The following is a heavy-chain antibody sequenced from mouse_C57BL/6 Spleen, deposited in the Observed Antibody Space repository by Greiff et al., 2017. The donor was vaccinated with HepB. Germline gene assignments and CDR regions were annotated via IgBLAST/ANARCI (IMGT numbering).Heavy chain of an antibody. Sequence: EVHLVESGGGLVKPGGSLKLSCAASGFTFSDYGMHWVRQAPEKGLEWVAYISSGSSTIYYADTVKGRFTISRDNAKNTLFLQITSLRSEDTAMYYCAREGLRRYFDVWGTGTTVTVSS. CDR1: GFTFSDYG. V-gene: IGHV5-17*01. CDR3: AREGLRRYFDV. CDR2: ISSGSSTI. D-gene: IGHD2-4*01. J-gene: IGHJ1*03.